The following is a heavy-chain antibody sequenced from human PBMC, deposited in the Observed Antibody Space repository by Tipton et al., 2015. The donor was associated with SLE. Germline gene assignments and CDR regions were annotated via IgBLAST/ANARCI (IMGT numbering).Heavy chain of an antibody. CDR1: GASVTRTSHY. D-gene: IGHD3-16*01. CDR3: AREQFGLFYA. CDR2: VSYSGST. V-gene: IGHV4-39*07. J-gene: IGHJ5*02. Sequence: TLSLTCSVSGASVTRTSHYWGWIRQSPGKGLEWIATVSYSGSTFSNPSLRGRVATSSDTSGNQFSLKLRSVTAADTAVYFCAREQFGLFYAWGQGTLVSVSS.